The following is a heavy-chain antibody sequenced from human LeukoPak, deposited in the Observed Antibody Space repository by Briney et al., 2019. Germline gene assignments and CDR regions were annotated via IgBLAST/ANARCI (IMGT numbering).Heavy chain of an antibody. CDR2: IYYSGST. J-gene: IGHJ5*02. CDR1: GGSISSYY. V-gene: IGHV4-59*12. Sequence: SETLSLTRTVSGGSISSYYWSWIRQPPGKGLEWIGYIYYSGSTNYNPSLKSRVTISVDTSKNQFSLKLSSVTAADTAVYYCAREGSVLRFLEWASKYNWFDPWGQGTLVTVSS. CDR3: AREGSVLRFLEWASKYNWFDP. D-gene: IGHD3-3*01.